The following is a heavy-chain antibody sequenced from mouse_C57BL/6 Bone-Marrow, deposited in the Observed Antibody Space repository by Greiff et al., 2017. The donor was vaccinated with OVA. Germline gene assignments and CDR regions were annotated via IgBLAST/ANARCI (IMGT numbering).Heavy chain of an antibody. CDR3: ARGHGYDKDAMDY. V-gene: IGHV1-20*01. Sequence: LVEPGDSVKISCKASGYSFTGYFMNWVMQSHGKSLEWIGRINPYNGDTFYNQKFNGKATLTVDESSSTAHMELRSLTSEDSAVDYCARGHGYDKDAMDYWGQGTSVTVSS. D-gene: IGHD2-2*01. J-gene: IGHJ4*01. CDR1: GYSFTGYF. CDR2: INPYNGDT.